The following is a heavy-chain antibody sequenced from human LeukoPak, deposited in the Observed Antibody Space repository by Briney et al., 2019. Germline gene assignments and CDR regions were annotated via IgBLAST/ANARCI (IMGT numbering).Heavy chain of an antibody. CDR1: GYTFTSYN. J-gene: IGHJ4*02. D-gene: IGHD3-22*01. V-gene: IGHV1-8*01. CDR2: MNPNSGNT. Sequence: ASVKVSCKASGYTFTSYNINWVRQATGQGLEWMGRMNPNSGNTGYAQKFQGRVTMTRNTSISTAYMELSSLRSEDTAVYYCARGTGSSGYNFDYWGQGALVTVSS. CDR3: ARGTGSSGYNFDY.